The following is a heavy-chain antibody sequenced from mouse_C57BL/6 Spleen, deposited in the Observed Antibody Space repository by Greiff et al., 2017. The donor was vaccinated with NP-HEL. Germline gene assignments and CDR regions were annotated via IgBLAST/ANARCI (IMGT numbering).Heavy chain of an antibody. Sequence: EVKLMESGGGLVQPGGSMKLSCAASGFTFSDAWMDWVRQSPEKGLEWVAEIRNKANNHATYYAESVKGRFTISRDDSKSSVYLQMNSLRAEDTGIYYCTKANWDPYWYFDVWGTGTTVTVSS. J-gene: IGHJ1*03. CDR1: GFTFSDAW. CDR2: IRNKANNHAT. V-gene: IGHV6-6*01. CDR3: TKANWDPYWYFDV. D-gene: IGHD4-1*01.